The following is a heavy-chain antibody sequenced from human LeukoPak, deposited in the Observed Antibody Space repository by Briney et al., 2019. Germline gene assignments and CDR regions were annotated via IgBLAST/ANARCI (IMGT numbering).Heavy chain of an antibody. Sequence: PSETLSLTCAVYGGSFSGNYWSWIRQPPGKGLEWIGEINHSGSTYYNPSLKSRVTISVDTSKNQFSLKLSSVTAADTAVYYCARDSRITMIVVADGFDYWGQGTLVTVSS. CDR1: GGSFSGNY. CDR2: INHSGST. J-gene: IGHJ4*02. CDR3: ARDSRITMIVVADGFDY. D-gene: IGHD3-22*01. V-gene: IGHV4-34*01.